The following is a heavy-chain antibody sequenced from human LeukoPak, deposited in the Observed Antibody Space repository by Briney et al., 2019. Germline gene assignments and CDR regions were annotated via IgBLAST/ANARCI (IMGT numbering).Heavy chain of an antibody. CDR3: AKDPHSSSWFDY. J-gene: IGHJ4*02. Sequence: GGSLRLSCAASGSTFSSYGMHWVRQAPGKGLEWVAFIRCDGSNKYYADSVKGRFTISRDNSKNTLYLQMNSLRAEDTAVYYCAKDPHSSSWFDYWGQGTLVTVSS. V-gene: IGHV3-30*02. D-gene: IGHD6-13*01. CDR2: IRCDGSNK. CDR1: GSTFSSYG.